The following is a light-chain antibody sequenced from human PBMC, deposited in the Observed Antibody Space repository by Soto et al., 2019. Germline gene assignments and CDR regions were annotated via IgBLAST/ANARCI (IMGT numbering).Light chain of an antibody. CDR1: TSNIGRNP. J-gene: IGLJ2*01. V-gene: IGLV1-44*01. CDR3: AAWEDRLMGVV. CDR2: SND. Sequence: QSVLTQPPSASGTPGQRVTISCSGSTSNIGRNPVNWYQHIPGTAPKLPIYSNDQRPSGVPDRFPGSKSGTSAALAISGLQSEEEAESDWAAWEDRLMGVVFGGGTRLTV.